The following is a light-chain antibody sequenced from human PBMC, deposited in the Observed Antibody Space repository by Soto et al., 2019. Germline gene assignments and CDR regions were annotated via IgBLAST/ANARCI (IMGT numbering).Light chain of an antibody. J-gene: IGLJ1*01. Sequence: QSVLTQPPSASETRGQRVTISCSGSSSNIGGNTVNWYQQLPGTAPKLLIYSNNQRPSGVPDRFSGSKSGTSASLAISGLQSEDEADYYCAAWDDSLNGYVFGTGTKVTVL. V-gene: IGLV1-44*01. CDR2: SNN. CDR3: AAWDDSLNGYV. CDR1: SSNIGGNT.